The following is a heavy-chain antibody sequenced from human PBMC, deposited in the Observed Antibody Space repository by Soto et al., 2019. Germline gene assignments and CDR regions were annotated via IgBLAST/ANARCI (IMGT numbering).Heavy chain of an antibody. CDR2: INAGNGNT. V-gene: IGHV1-3*01. CDR3: ARAEYQLLGYYYYGMDV. J-gene: IGHJ6*02. D-gene: IGHD2-2*01. CDR1: GYTFTSYA. Sequence: QVQLVQSGAEVKKPGASVKVSCKASGYTFTSYAMHWVRQAPGQRLEWMGWINAGNGNTKYSQKFQGRVTITRDTSASTAYMELSRLRSEDTAVYYCARAEYQLLGYYYYGMDVWCQGTTVTVSS.